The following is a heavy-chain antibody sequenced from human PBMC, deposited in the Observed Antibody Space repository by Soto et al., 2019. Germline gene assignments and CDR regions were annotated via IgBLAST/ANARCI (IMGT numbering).Heavy chain of an antibody. CDR1: GGSFSGYY. CDR2: INHSGST. D-gene: IGHD6-19*01. Sequence: SETLSLTCAVYGGSFSGYYWSWIRQPPGKGLEWIGEINHSGSTNYNPSLKSRVTISVDTSKNQSSLKLSSVTAADTAVYYCARGRLYSSGWYLEYYYYGMDVWGQGTTVTVSS. J-gene: IGHJ6*02. CDR3: ARGRLYSSGWYLEYYYYGMDV. V-gene: IGHV4-34*01.